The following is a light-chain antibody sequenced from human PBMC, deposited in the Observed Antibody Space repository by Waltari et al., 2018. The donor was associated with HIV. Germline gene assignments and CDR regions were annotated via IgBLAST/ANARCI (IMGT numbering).Light chain of an antibody. CDR2: ATT. Sequence: QSVLTQPPSVSGAPGQRVTISCSGNSPNIGAGFAVHWYQHLPGTAPKLLIYATTNRPSGVPDRFSGSKSGASASLAITGLQAEDEADYYCQSYDNSLTSYVFATGTRVTVL. CDR1: SPNIGAGFA. CDR3: QSYDNSLTSYV. V-gene: IGLV1-40*03. J-gene: IGLJ1*01.